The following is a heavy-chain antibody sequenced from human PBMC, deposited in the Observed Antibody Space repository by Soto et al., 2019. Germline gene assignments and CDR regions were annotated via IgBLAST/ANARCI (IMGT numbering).Heavy chain of an antibody. Sequence: ASVKVSCKASGYTFTSYGISWVRQAPGQGLEWMGWISAYNGNTNYAQKLQGRVTMTTDTSTSTAYVELRSLRSDDTAVYYCAREVAARPNWFDPWGQGTLVTVSS. CDR2: ISAYNGNT. D-gene: IGHD6-6*01. CDR1: GYTFTSYG. V-gene: IGHV1-18*01. J-gene: IGHJ5*02. CDR3: AREVAARPNWFDP.